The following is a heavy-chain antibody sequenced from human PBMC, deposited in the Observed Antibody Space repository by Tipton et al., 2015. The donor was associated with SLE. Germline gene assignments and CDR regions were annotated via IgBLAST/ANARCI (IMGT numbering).Heavy chain of an antibody. CDR3: ARDQAWGDAFDI. J-gene: IGHJ3*02. D-gene: IGHD3-16*01. CDR2: IYYSGST. Sequence: GLVKPSETLSLTYTVSGGSISSSSYYWGWIRQPPGKGLEWIGYIYYSGSTNYNPSLKSRVTISVDTSKNQFSLKLSSVTAADTAVYYCARDQAWGDAFDIWGQGTMVTVSS. V-gene: IGHV4-61*01. CDR1: GGSISSSSYY.